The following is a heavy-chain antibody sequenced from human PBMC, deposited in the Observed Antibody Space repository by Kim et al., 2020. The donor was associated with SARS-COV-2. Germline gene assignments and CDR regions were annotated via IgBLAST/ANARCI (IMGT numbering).Heavy chain of an antibody. CDR1: GFTFSSYS. J-gene: IGHJ6*02. Sequence: GGSLRLSCAASGFTFSSYSMNWVRQAPGKGLEWVSSISSSSSYIYYADSVKGRFTISRDNAKNSLYLQMNSLRAEDTAVYYCAREGAEGSSSGYYYYGMDVWGQGTTVTVSS. V-gene: IGHV3-21*01. D-gene: IGHD6-6*01. CDR3: AREGAEGSSSGYYYYGMDV. CDR2: ISSSSSYI.